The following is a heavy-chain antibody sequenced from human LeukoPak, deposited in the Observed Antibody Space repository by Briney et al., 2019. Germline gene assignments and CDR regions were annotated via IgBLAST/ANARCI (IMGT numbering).Heavy chain of an antibody. D-gene: IGHD3-10*01. CDR2: IYHSGYT. J-gene: IGHJ4*02. Sequence: SETLSLTCTVSGGSINSSSYYWGWIRQPPGKALEWIGSIYHSGYTYYNPSLKSRVTISVDTSKNQFSLKLSSVTAADTAVYYCARSSMFRGVTVDYWGQGTLVTDSS. V-gene: IGHV4-39*01. CDR3: ARSSMFRGVTVDY. CDR1: GGSINSSSYY.